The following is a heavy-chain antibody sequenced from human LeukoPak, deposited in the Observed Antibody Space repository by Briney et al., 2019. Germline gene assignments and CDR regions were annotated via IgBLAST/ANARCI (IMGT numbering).Heavy chain of an antibody. CDR2: ISDSSSYT. Sequence: GGPLSLSCAASGYSFSAYYMRWIRQAPGEGLEWLPYISDSSSYTNYADSVKGRLTISRENAKNSLYLQMNSLRAEDTAVYYCASSALAPDAFDIWGQGTMVTVSS. J-gene: IGHJ3*02. CDR1: GYSFSAYY. V-gene: IGHV3-11*03. D-gene: IGHD5-18*01. CDR3: ASSALAPDAFDI.